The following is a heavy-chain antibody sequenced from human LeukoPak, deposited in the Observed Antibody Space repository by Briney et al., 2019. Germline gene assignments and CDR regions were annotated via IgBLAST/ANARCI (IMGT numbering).Heavy chain of an antibody. CDR1: GFTFSSYS. Sequence: GGSLRLSCAASGFTFSSYSINWVRQAPGRGLEWVSSISSSSSYIFYADSVKGRFTISRDNSKNTLYLQMNSLRAEDTAVYYCARETGGSRTPPLNWGQGTLVTVSS. J-gene: IGHJ1*01. CDR2: ISSSSSYI. CDR3: ARETGGSRTPPLN. D-gene: IGHD2-15*01. V-gene: IGHV3-21*01.